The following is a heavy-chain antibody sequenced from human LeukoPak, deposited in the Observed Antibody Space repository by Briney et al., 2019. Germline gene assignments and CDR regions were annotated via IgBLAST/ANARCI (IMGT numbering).Heavy chain of an antibody. Sequence: GGSLRLSCAASGFTFSSYSMNWVRQAPGKGLEWVSSISSSSSSYIYYADSVKGRFTISRDNAKNSLYLQMNSLRAEDTAVYYCAKDGTDWQHYFDYWGQGTLVTVSS. D-gene: IGHD3-9*01. CDR1: GFTFSSYS. CDR2: ISSSSSSYI. J-gene: IGHJ4*02. CDR3: AKDGTDWQHYFDY. V-gene: IGHV3-21*04.